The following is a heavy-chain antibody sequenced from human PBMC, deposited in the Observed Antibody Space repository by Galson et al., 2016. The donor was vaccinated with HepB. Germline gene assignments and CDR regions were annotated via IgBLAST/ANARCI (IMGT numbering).Heavy chain of an antibody. J-gene: IGHJ4*02. V-gene: IGHV3-30*18. Sequence: SLRLSCATSGFAFTAYEVHWVRQAPGKGLEWVAVMSPGGSIKSYTDSVKGRFTISRDNSRNTLCLQMNSLRPEDTAVYYCAKDQIPGAPDFFDSWGQGTLVTVSS. CDR1: GFAFTAYE. D-gene: IGHD2-21*01. CDR2: MSPGGSIK. CDR3: AKDQIPGAPDFFDS.